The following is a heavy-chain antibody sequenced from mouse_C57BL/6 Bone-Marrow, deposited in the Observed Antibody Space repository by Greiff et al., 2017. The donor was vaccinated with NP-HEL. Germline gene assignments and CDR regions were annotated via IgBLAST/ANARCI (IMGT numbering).Heavy chain of an antibody. D-gene: IGHD1-1*01. CDR3: ARTSSSWFAY. Sequence: VKLMESGPELVKPGASVKISCKASGYAFSSSWMNWVKQRPGKGLEWIGRIYPGDGDTNYNGKFKGKATLTADKSSSTAYMQLSSLTSEDSAVYFCARTSSSWFAYWGQGTLVTVSA. V-gene: IGHV1-82*01. CDR2: IYPGDGDT. CDR1: GYAFSSSW. J-gene: IGHJ3*01.